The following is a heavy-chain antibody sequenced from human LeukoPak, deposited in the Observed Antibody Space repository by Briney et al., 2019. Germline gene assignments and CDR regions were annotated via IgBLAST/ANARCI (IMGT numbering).Heavy chain of an antibody. J-gene: IGHJ3*02. CDR1: GYTFVNHF. CDR2: INPNGGST. V-gene: IGHV1-46*01. CDR3: ARGLLDSSGLWSAFDT. D-gene: IGHD3-10*01. Sequence: ASVKVSCKASGYTFVNHFVHWVRQAPGQGPEWLGIINPNGGSTSYPQKFQDRLTMTRDTSTTTVYMDLNSLTSDDTAVYFCARGLLDSSGLWSAFDTWGQGTMVTVSS.